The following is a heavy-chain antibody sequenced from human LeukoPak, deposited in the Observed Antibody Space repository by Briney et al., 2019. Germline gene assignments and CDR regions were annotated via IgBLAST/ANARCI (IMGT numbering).Heavy chain of an antibody. CDR2: IYYSGST. Sequence: SETLSLTCTVSGGSISSYYWSWIRQPPGKGLEWIGYIYYSGSTNYNPSLKSRVTISVDTSKNQFSLKLSSVTAADTAVYYCARTHSPNYYGSGSYYIDYWGQGTLVTVSS. V-gene: IGHV4-59*12. CDR3: ARTHSPNYYGSGSYYIDY. D-gene: IGHD3-10*01. J-gene: IGHJ4*02. CDR1: GGSISSYY.